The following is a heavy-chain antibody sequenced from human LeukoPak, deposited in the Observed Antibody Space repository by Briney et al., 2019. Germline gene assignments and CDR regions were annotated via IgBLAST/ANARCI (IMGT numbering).Heavy chain of an antibody. J-gene: IGHJ6*02. D-gene: IGHD3-10*01. CDR2: ISSSSSYI. Sequence: GGSLRLSCAASGFTFSSYSMNWVRQAPGKGLEWVSSISSSSSYIYYADSVKGRFTISRDNAENSLYLQMNSLRAEDTAVYYCARDGEGLTMVRGVIGFPNYYYYYGMDVWGQGTTVTVSS. V-gene: IGHV3-21*01. CDR3: ARDGEGLTMVRGVIGFPNYYYYYGMDV. CDR1: GFTFSSYS.